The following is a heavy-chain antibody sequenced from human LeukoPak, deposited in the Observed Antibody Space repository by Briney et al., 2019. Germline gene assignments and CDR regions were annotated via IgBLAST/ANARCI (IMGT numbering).Heavy chain of an antibody. CDR1: GGSFSGYS. D-gene: IGHD3-10*01. CDR2: IYHSGST. V-gene: IGHV4-30-2*01. J-gene: IGHJ3*02. Sequence: PSETLSLTCAVYGGSFSGYSWSWIRQPPGKGLEWIGYIYHSGSTYYNPSLKSRVTISVDRSKNQFSLKLSSVTAADTAVYYCARAVTMPTAPPEYAFDIWGQGTMVTVSS. CDR3: ARAVTMPTAPPEYAFDI.